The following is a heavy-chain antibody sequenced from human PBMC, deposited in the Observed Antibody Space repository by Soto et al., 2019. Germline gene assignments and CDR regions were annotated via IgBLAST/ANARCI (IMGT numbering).Heavy chain of an antibody. CDR1: GFTFSGFD. V-gene: IGHV3-13*01. CDR2: IGTAGDT. D-gene: IGHD2-15*01. CDR3: ARGQEVGAHFFDS. Sequence: PGGSLRFSCEASGFTFSGFDMHWVRQPTGKGLEWVSTIGTAGDTYYAVSVKGRFTISRDNAKNSLSLQMNSLGAGDTAVYFCARGQEVGAHFFDSWGQGTQVTVSS. J-gene: IGHJ4*02.